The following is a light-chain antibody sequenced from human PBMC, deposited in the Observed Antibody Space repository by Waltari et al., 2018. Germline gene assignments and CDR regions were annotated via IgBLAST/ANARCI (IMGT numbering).Light chain of an antibody. CDR2: EDN. CDR1: TLLRKY. V-gene: IGLV3-10*01. Sequence: SYELTQPPSVSVSPGQTASITCSGDTLLRKYAYWYQQKSGQAPVLVIFEDNKRPSGIPERFSGSISGTMATLTISGAQVEDEADYYCYSTDSSSKGVFGAGTKVTVL. J-gene: IGLJ1*01. CDR3: YSTDSSSKGV.